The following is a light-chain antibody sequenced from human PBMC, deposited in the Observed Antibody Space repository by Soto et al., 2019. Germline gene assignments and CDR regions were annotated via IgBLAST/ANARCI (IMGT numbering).Light chain of an antibody. Sequence: EIVLTQSPGTLSLSPGERATLSCRASHSVDSNYFAWYQQKPGRAPRLLIYGTSYRATGIPDRFSGSGSGTDFTLTISRLEPEDFAVYYCQQYYYIPRTFGRGTKVDIK. CDR3: QQYYYIPRT. J-gene: IGKJ1*01. CDR2: GTS. V-gene: IGKV3-20*01. CDR1: HSVDSNY.